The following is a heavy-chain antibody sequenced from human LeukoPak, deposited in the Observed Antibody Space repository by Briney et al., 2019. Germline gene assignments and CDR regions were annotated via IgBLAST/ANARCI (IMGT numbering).Heavy chain of an antibody. V-gene: IGHV3-48*03. CDR2: ISSSGSTI. D-gene: IGHD4-17*01. Sequence: GRSLRLSCAASGFTFSSYEMNWVRQAPGKGLEWVSYISSSGSTIYYADSVKGRFTISRDNSKNTLYLQMNSLRTEDTAVYYCARDLLGYGDYVGYAFDIWGQGTMVTVSS. J-gene: IGHJ3*02. CDR1: GFTFSSYE. CDR3: ARDLLGYGDYVGYAFDI.